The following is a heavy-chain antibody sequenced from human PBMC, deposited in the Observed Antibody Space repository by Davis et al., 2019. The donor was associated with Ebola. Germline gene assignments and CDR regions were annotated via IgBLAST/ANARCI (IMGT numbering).Heavy chain of an antibody. D-gene: IGHD3-3*01. Sequence: GGSLRLSCAASGFTFSSYSMNWVRQAPGKGLEWVSYISSSSSTIYYADSVKGRFTISRDNAKNSLYLQMNSLRAEDTAVYYCAKDLTFWRGCMDVWGQGTTVTVSS. CDR2: ISSSSSTI. CDR1: GFTFSSYS. CDR3: AKDLTFWRGCMDV. V-gene: IGHV3-48*01. J-gene: IGHJ6*02.